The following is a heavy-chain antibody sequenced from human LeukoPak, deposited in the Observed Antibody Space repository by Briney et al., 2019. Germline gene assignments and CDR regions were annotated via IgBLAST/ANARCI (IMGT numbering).Heavy chain of an antibody. CDR3: ARRRGYSYGNFDS. D-gene: IGHD5-18*01. J-gene: IGHJ4*02. Sequence: SQTLSLTCTVSGGSISSGDYYWSWIRQAPGKGLEWIGYTYYSGSTYYNPSLKSRVTISVDTSVNQSSLKLSSVTAADTAVYYCARRRGYSYGNFDSWGQGTLVTVSS. CDR2: TYYSGST. CDR1: GGSISSGDYY. V-gene: IGHV4-30-4*01.